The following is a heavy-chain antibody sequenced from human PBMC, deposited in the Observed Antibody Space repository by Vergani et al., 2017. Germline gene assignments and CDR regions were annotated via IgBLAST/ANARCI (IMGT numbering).Heavy chain of an antibody. V-gene: IGHV1-69*08. CDR2: IIHVLGKT. CDR3: ARDPGGYGVDPEDYYYGKYV. Sequence: QVQLVQSGAEVKKPGSSVKVSCKASGATFRSNTISWVRQVPGQGLEWMGRIIHVLGKTKYAQDFQGRLTITADTSTSTAYMELTSLSSQDTAVYYCARDPGGYGVDPEDYYYGKYVWGQGTTVTVAS. CDR1: GATFRSNT. D-gene: IGHD2-8*01. J-gene: IGHJ6*02.